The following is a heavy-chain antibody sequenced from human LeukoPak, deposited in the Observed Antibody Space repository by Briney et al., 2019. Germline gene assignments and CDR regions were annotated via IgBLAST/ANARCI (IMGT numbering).Heavy chain of an antibody. CDR2: IYSDNT. V-gene: IGHV3-53*01. Sequence: GGSLRLSCTVSGFTVSSNSMSWVRQAPGKGLEWVSFIYSDNTHYSDSVKGRFTISRDNSKNTLYLQMNSLRAEDTAVYYCARDHHRRLYDSQARDTFDFWGQGTMVTVSS. CDR3: ARDHHRRLYDSQARDTFDF. D-gene: IGHD3-22*01. CDR1: GFTVSSNS. J-gene: IGHJ3*01.